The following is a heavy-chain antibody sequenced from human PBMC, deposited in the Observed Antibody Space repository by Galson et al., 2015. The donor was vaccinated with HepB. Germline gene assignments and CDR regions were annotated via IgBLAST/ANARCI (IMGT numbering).Heavy chain of an antibody. Sequence: SLRLSCAASGFRFNTYGIHWVRQAPGRGLQWVAFISYDGSNRYYGDSVKGRFTISRDNAKTTLYLQMNGLRGEDTAVYYCAKDGHYYGSGTHSNAMDIWGQGTTVIVSS. CDR2: ISYDGSNR. V-gene: IGHV3-30*18. D-gene: IGHD3-10*01. CDR1: GFRFNTYG. J-gene: IGHJ6*02. CDR3: AKDGHYYGSGTHSNAMDI.